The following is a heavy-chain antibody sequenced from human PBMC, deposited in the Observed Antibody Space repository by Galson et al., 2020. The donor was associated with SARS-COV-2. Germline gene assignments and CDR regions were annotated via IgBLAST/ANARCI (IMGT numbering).Heavy chain of an antibody. CDR2: IGTAGDT. V-gene: IGHV3-13*01. Sequence: ASVKVSCAASGFTFSSYDMHWVRQATGKGLEWVSVIGTAGDTYYPGSVKGRFTISRENAKNSLYLQMNSLRAGDTAVYYCARGYGMDVWGQGATVTVSS. CDR1: GFTFSSYD. CDR3: ARGYGMDV. J-gene: IGHJ6*02.